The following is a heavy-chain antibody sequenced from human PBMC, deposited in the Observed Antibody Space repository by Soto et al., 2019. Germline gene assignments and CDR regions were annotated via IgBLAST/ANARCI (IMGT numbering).Heavy chain of an antibody. J-gene: IGHJ4*02. V-gene: IGHV4-4*02. CDR1: GGSISNSYW. CDR3: AGSDRSRFDY. D-gene: IGHD3-16*01. Sequence: SETLSLTCAVSGGSISNSYWWSWVRQPPGKGLQWIGEIYHSGTTNYNPSLKSRVIMSVDKSKNHFSLKLSSVTAADTAVYYCAGSDRSRFDYWGQGTLVTVSS. CDR2: IYHSGTT.